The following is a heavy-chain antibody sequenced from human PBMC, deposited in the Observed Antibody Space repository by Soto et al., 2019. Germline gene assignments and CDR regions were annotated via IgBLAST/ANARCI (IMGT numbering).Heavy chain of an antibody. J-gene: IGHJ5*02. Sequence: SETLSLTCTVSGGSISSSSYYWGWIRQPPGKGLEWIGSIYYSGSTYYNPSLKSRVTISVDTSKDQFSLKLSSVTAADTAVYYCARLTNFDPWGQGTLVTVSS. CDR1: GGSISSSSYY. V-gene: IGHV4-39*01. CDR3: ARLTNFDP. CDR2: IYYSGST.